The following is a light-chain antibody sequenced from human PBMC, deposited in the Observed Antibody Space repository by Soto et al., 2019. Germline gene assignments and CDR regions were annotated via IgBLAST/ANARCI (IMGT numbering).Light chain of an antibody. CDR2: SNN. J-gene: IGLJ2*01. Sequence: QSVLTQPPSASGTPGQRVTISCSGSNSNIGSNTVNWYQQLPGTAPKLLIYSNNQRPSGVPDRFSGSKSGTSASLAISGLQSEEEADYYCAAWDDSLNGRVFGGGTKLTVL. CDR3: AAWDDSLNGRV. V-gene: IGLV1-44*01. CDR1: NSNIGSNT.